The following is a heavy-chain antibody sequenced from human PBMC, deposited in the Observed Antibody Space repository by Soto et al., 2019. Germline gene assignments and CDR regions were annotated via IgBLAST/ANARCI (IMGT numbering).Heavy chain of an antibody. Sequence: QVHLVQSGAEVKKPGASVKISCEASGYPFSDYAIHWVRQAPGQRLEWMGRINAGNGNTEYSQPFQGRLTITRDSSARTAFMELGSLTSDDSAVYFCARDRDRGDDYYYYMDVWGRGTTVIVSS. CDR2: INAGNGNT. CDR3: ARDRDRGDDYYYYMDV. D-gene: IGHD3-10*01. CDR1: GYPFSDYA. V-gene: IGHV1-3*01. J-gene: IGHJ6*03.